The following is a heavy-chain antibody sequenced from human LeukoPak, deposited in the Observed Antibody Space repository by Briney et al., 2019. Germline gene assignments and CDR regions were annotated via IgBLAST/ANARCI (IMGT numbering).Heavy chain of an antibody. CDR1: GFTFSNQW. CDR2: IKQDGSKE. D-gene: IGHD4-23*01. J-gene: IGHJ4*02. Sequence: GGSLRLSCAASGFTFSNQWMTWVRQAPGKGLEWVANIKQDGSKEHYVDSVKGRFTISRDSAKNSVYLQMNSLRAEDTAVYYCAMTTTVVTNFDYWGQGTLVTVSS. V-gene: IGHV3-7*01. CDR3: AMTTTVVTNFDY.